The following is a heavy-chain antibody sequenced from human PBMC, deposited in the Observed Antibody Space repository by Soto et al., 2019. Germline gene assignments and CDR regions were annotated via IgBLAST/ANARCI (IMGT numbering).Heavy chain of an antibody. Sequence: SETLSLTCAVYGGSFSGYYWSWIRQPPGKGLEWIGEINHSGSTNYNPSLKSRVTISVDTSKNQFSLKLSSVTAADTAVYYCASRSGWYLGRYFDYWGQGTLVTVSS. V-gene: IGHV4-34*01. CDR3: ASRSGWYLGRYFDY. D-gene: IGHD6-19*01. CDR2: INHSGST. CDR1: GGSFSGYY. J-gene: IGHJ4*02.